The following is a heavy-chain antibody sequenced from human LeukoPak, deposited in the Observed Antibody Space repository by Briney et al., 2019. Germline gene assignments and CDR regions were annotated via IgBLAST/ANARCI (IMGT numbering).Heavy chain of an antibody. D-gene: IGHD3-10*01. V-gene: IGHV1-18*01. Sequence: GASVKVSCKASGYTFTCYGISWVRQAPGQGLEWMGWISAYNGNTNYAQKLQGRVTMTTDTSTSTAYMELRSLRSDDTAVYYCARDGESYYGSGSYVGLDYWGQGTLVTVSS. CDR1: GYTFTCYG. CDR2: ISAYNGNT. J-gene: IGHJ4*02. CDR3: ARDGESYYGSGSYVGLDY.